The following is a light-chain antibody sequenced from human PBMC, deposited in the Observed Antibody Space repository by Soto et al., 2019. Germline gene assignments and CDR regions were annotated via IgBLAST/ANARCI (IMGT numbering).Light chain of an antibody. J-gene: IGKJ1*01. CDR3: QQYGSSWT. CDR2: GAS. V-gene: IGKV3-20*01. Sequence: EILMTQSPATLSVSPGERATLSCRASQSVSSNLAWYQQKPGQAPRLLIYGASSRATGIPDRFSGSGSGTDFTLTISRLEPEDFAVYYCQQYGSSWTFGQGTKVDIK. CDR1: QSVSSN.